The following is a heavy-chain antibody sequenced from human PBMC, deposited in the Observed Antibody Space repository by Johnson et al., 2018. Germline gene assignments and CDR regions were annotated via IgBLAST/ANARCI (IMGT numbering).Heavy chain of an antibody. J-gene: IGHJ6*02. D-gene: IGHD6-6*01. CDR3: TTLVPRDDIDLDYYFYDGMDV. CDR2: IKSKTDGGTT. CDR1: GFTFSNAW. V-gene: IGHV3-15*01. Sequence: VQLVQSGGGLVKPGGSLRLSCAASGFTFSNAWMSWVRQAPGKGLAWVGRIKSKTDGGTTDYAAPVKGRFTISRDDSKNTLYLQMNSLKTEDTAVYYRTTLVPRDDIDLDYYFYDGMDVWGQVTTVTVSS.